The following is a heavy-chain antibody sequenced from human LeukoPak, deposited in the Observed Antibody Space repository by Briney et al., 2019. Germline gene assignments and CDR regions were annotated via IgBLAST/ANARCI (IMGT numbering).Heavy chain of an antibody. J-gene: IGHJ4*02. CDR1: GFTFSSYW. CDR2: INTNGSPT. D-gene: IGHD3-22*01. V-gene: IGHV3-74*01. Sequence: GGSLRLSCAASGFTFSSYWMHWVRQAPGKGLVWVSRINTNGSPTQYADSVKGRFTISRDNAKNTLYLQMNSLRAEDTAVYYCAKGLPYESRAYYDRLFDERGQGTLVTVSS. CDR3: AKGLPYESRAYYDRLFDE.